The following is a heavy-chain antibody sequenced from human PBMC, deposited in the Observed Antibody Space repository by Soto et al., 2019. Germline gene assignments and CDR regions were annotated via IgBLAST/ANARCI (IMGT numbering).Heavy chain of an antibody. Sequence: QVQLGQSGAEVKKPGSSVKVSCKASGGTFSRYSITWVRQAPGHGLEWIGRIIPIFGIPTYAQKFQGRVTFTADESTSTAYMELSSLRSDDTAVYYCAREDRDRETGLVPAAIDGMDVWGQGTTVTVSS. CDR3: AREDRDRETGLVPAAIDGMDV. J-gene: IGHJ6*02. D-gene: IGHD2-2*01. V-gene: IGHV1-69*08. CDR2: IIPIFGIP. CDR1: GGTFSRYS.